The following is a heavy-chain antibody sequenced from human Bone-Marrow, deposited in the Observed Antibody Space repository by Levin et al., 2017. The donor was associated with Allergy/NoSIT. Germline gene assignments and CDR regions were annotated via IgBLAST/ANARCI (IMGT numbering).Heavy chain of an antibody. J-gene: IGHJ5*02. CDR1: GVSVTSGSFF. D-gene: IGHD6-6*01. Sequence: SETLSLTCTVSGVSVTSGSFFWSWVRQPPGKGLEWIGYIYKTGSTNYNPSLKSRLTISIDTAKSQFSLRLTSMTVDDTAVYYCARESFSGSAGWFDPWGQGSLVSVSS. CDR3: ARESFSGSAGWFDP. CDR2: IYKTGST. V-gene: IGHV4-61*01.